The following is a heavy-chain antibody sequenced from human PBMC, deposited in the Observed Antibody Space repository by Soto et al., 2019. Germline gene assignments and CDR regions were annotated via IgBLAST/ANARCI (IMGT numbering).Heavy chain of an antibody. D-gene: IGHD2-15*01. CDR2: IYFGGST. Sequence: QLQLQESGPGLVKPSETLSLTCTVSGGSISSSTYYWGWIRQPPGKGLEWIGSIYFGGSTYYNPSLKSRVTISVDTSKSQFSLKLSSVTAADTAVYCCARRGGPADFWGQGTLVTVSS. J-gene: IGHJ4*02. CDR3: ARRGGPADF. V-gene: IGHV4-39*01. CDR1: GGSISSSTYY.